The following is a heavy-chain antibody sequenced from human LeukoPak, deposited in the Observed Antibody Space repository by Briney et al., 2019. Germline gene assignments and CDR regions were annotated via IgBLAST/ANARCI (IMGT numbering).Heavy chain of an antibody. D-gene: IGHD6-19*01. V-gene: IGHV3-21*01. CDR3: ARHWSPHSSGDAFDI. CDR1: GFTFSSYS. J-gene: IGHJ3*02. CDR2: ISSSSSYI. Sequence: GGSLILSCAASGFTFSSYSMNWVRQAPGKGLEWVSSISSSSSYIYYADSVKGRFTISRDNAKNSLYLQMNSLRAEDTAVYYCARHWSPHSSGDAFDIWGQGTMVTVSS.